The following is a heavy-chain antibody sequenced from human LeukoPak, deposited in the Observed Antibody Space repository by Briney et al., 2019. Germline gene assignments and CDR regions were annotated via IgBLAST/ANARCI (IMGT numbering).Heavy chain of an antibody. J-gene: IGHJ6*02. V-gene: IGHV3-7*01. Sequence: PGGSLRLSCAASGFSFGSYWMSWVRQAPGKGLEWVANIKQDGSEKYYVDSVKGRFTISRDNAKNPLYLQMNSLRAEDTAVYYCARAGRTHFYSGMDVWGQGTTVTVSS. CDR3: ARAGRTHFYSGMDV. CDR1: GFSFGSYW. CDR2: IKQDGSEK.